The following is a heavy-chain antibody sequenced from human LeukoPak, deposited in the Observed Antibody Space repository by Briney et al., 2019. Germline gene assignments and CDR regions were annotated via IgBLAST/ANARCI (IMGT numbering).Heavy chain of an antibody. J-gene: IGHJ4*02. CDR2: ISSSGSPI. Sequence: GGSLRLSCAASGFIFEDYVMSWIRQAPGKGLEWVSYISSSGSPIYYADSVKGRFTISRDNAKNSLFLQMNSLGAEDTAVYYCARGSFLITFGGFIGWGQGTLVTVSS. D-gene: IGHD3-16*02. V-gene: IGHV3-11*04. CDR3: ARGSFLITFGGFIG. CDR1: GFIFEDYV.